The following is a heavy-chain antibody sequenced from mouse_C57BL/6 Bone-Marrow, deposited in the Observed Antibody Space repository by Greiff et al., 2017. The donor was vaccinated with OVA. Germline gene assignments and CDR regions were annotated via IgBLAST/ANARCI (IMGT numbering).Heavy chain of an antibody. D-gene: IGHD1-1*01. CDR1: GFNIKDDY. CDR3: TTIYGSSYFDY. CDR2: IDPENGDT. Sequence: EVQLQQSGAELVRPGASVKLSCTASGFNIKDDYMHWVKQRPEQGLEWIGWIDPENGDTEYASKFQGKATITADTSSNTAYLQLSSLTSEDTAVYYCTTIYGSSYFDYWGQGTTLTVSS. V-gene: IGHV14-4*01. J-gene: IGHJ2*01.